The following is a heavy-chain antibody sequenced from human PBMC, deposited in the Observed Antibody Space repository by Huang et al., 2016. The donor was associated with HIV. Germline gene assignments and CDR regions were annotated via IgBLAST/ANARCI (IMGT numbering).Heavy chain of an antibody. J-gene: IGHJ3*02. Sequence: QVQLVQSGAEVKKPGSSVKVSCKASGGTFGSYAISWVRQAPGQGLEWVGGIIPIFGTANYAQKFQGRVTITADESTSTAFMELSSLRSEDTAVYYCASHYYDSSGYFRGAFDIWGQGTMVTVSS. V-gene: IGHV1-69*13. CDR3: ASHYYDSSGYFRGAFDI. CDR2: IIPIFGTA. D-gene: IGHD3-22*01. CDR1: GGTFGSYA.